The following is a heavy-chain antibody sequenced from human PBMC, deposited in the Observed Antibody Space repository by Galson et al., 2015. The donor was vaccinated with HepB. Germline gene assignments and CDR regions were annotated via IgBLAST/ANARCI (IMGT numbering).Heavy chain of an antibody. D-gene: IGHD2-2*01. CDR2: IWYDGSNK. CDR1: GFTFSSYG. J-gene: IGHJ6*02. Sequence: SLRLSCAASGFTFSSYGMHWVRQAPGKGLEWVAVIWYDGSNKYYADSVKGRFTISRDNSKNTLYLQMNSLRAEDTAVYYCARDGGVVVPEPPDVWGQGTTVTVSS. V-gene: IGHV3-33*08. CDR3: ARDGGVVVPEPPDV.